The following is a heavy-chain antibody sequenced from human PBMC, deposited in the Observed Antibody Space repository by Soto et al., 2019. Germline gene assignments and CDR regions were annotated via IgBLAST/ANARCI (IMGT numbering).Heavy chain of an antibody. Sequence: QVQLVQSGAEVKKPGASVKVSCKASGYTFTSYGISWVRQAPGQGLEWMGWISAYNGNTNYAQKLQGIVNMTTDTSTSTAYMELRSLRSDDTAVYYCASLSNAAMSPYYVDYWGQGTLVTVSS. D-gene: IGHD2-2*01. V-gene: IGHV1-18*01. J-gene: IGHJ4*02. CDR3: ASLSNAAMSPYYVDY. CDR1: GYTFTSYG. CDR2: ISAYNGNT.